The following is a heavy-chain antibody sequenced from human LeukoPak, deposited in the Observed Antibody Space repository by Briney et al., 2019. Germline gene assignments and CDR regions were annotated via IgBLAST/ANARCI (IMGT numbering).Heavy chain of an antibody. CDR2: ITYDGSER. CDR3: VKEASSGYYRTADY. D-gene: IGHD3-22*01. Sequence: GGSLRLSCAASGFSLSDCGMHWVRQAQGKGLEWVAVITYDGSERHYSDSARGRFIISRDTSKNTVDLQMNNLRPEDTAVCYCVKEASSGYYRTADYWGQGTLVSVSS. J-gene: IGHJ4*02. CDR1: GFSLSDCG. V-gene: IGHV3-30*18.